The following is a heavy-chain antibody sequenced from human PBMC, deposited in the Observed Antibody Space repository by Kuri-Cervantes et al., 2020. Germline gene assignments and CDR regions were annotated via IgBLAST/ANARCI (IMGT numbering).Heavy chain of an antibody. CDR1: GYTFTGYY. D-gene: IGHD3-10*01. V-gene: IGHV1-2*02. CDR3: ARLWFGELDLHGAFDI. J-gene: IGHJ3*02. CDR2: INPNSGGT. Sequence: ASVKVSCKASGYTFTGYYMHWVRQAPGQGLEWMGWINPNSGGTNYAQKLQGRVTMTTDTSTSTAYMELRSLRSDDTAVYYCARLWFGELDLHGAFDIWGQGTMVTVSS.